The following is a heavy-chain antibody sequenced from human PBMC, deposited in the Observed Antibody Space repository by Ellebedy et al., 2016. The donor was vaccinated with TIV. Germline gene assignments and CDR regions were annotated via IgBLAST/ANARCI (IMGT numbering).Heavy chain of an antibody. CDR2: IYYSGST. Sequence: SETLSLTCTVSGGSISTSSYYWGWVRQPPGNGLEWIGSIYYSGSTYYNPSLKSRVTISVDTSKNQFSLKLSPVTAADTAVYYCARTVSEWGGSYFDYWGQGTLVTVSS. V-gene: IGHV4-39*07. CDR1: GGSISTSSYY. J-gene: IGHJ4*02. D-gene: IGHD1-26*01. CDR3: ARTVSEWGGSYFDY.